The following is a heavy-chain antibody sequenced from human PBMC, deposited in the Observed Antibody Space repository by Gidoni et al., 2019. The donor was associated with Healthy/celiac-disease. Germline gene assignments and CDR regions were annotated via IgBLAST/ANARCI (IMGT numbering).Heavy chain of an antibody. CDR1: GGTFSSYT. CDR2: IIPILGIA. V-gene: IGHV1-69*08. J-gene: IGHJ4*02. D-gene: IGHD1-26*01. Sequence: QVQLVQSAAEVKKPGSSLTVSCTASGGTFSSYTISWVRQAPGQGLEWMGRIIPILGIANYAQKFQGRVTITADKSTSTAYMELSSLRSEDTAVYYCARERIVGATGFDYWGQGTLVTVSS. CDR3: ARERIVGATGFDY.